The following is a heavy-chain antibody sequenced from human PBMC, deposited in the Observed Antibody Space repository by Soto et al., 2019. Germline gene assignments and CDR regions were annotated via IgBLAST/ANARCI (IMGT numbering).Heavy chain of an antibody. CDR1: GFTFSDYA. Sequence: PGGSLRLSCAASGFTFSDYAMTWVRQAPGKGLEWVSTITGRGTNYADSVQGRFTISRDNSNNTLYLRMDSLRPEDTAVYYCAKGKESTGNYYQLDYWGQGTLVTVSS. J-gene: IGHJ4*02. CDR3: AKGKESTGNYYQLDY. V-gene: IGHV3-23*01. CDR2: ITGRGT. D-gene: IGHD1-26*01.